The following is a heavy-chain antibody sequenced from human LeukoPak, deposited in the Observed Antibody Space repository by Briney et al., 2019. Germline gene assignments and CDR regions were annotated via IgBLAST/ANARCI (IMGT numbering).Heavy chain of an antibody. Sequence: GGSLRLSCAASGFTFSSYAMTWVRQAPGKGLQWVSTIRATAGTTYYTDSVKGRFTISRDNSKNTVFLQMNSLRAEDTAVYYCAKVGYTSHYDYWGQGILVTVSS. CDR3: AKVGYTSHYDY. V-gene: IGHV3-23*01. CDR2: IRATAGTT. J-gene: IGHJ4*02. D-gene: IGHD5-12*01. CDR1: GFTFSSYA.